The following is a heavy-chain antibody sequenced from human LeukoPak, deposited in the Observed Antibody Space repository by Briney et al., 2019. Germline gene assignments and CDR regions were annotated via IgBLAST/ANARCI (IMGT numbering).Heavy chain of an antibody. CDR1: GFTFSSYW. D-gene: IGHD4-11*01. CDR3: AKSISYSRPSLFDY. CDR2: ISGSGGNT. V-gene: IGHV3-23*01. J-gene: IGHJ4*02. Sequence: GGSLRLSCAASGFTFSSYWMSWVRQAPGKGLEWVSAISGSGGNTYYADSVKGRFTISRDNSKNTLYLQVNSLRAEDTAVYHCAKSISYSRPSLFDYWGQGTLVTVSS.